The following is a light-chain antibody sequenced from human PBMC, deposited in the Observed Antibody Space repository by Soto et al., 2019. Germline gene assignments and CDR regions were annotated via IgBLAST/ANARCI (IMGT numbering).Light chain of an antibody. CDR2: EVN. V-gene: IGLV2-8*01. CDR3: SSYAGNNLLV. Sequence: QSALTQPPSASGSPGQSVTISCTGTSSDVGGYKYVSWYQQHPGKAPRLMIYEVNKRPSGVPYRFSGSKSGNTASLTVSGLQADDEAVYYCSSYAGNNLLVFGGGTKVTVL. CDR1: SSDVGGYKY. J-gene: IGLJ2*01.